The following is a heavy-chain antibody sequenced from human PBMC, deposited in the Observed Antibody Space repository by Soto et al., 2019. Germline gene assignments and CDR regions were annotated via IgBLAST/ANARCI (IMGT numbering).Heavy chain of an antibody. V-gene: IGHV3-11*06. J-gene: IGHJ4*02. CDR2: ISSSSSYT. Sequence: GGSLRLSCAASGFTFSDYYMSWIRQAPGKGLEWVSYISSSSSYTNYADSVNGRFTISRDNAKNSLYLQMNSLRAEDTAVYYCAREAVGYYFDYWGQGTLVTVSS. CDR1: GFTFSDYY. D-gene: IGHD1-26*01. CDR3: AREAVGYYFDY.